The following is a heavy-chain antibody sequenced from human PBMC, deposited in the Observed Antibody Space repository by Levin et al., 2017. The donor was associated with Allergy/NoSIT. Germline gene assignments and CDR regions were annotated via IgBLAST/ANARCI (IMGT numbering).Heavy chain of an antibody. CDR1: GFTFSSYA. CDR2: ISSSGGST. Sequence: GGSLRLSCAASGFTFSSYAMSWVRQAPGKGLEWVSAISSSGGSTYYADSVKGRFTISRDNSKNTLYLQMNCLRAEDTAVYYCAKDGRYSSSSGRRADDYWGQGTLVTVSS. V-gene: IGHV3-23*01. CDR3: AKDGRYSSSSGRRADDY. D-gene: IGHD6-6*01. J-gene: IGHJ4*02.